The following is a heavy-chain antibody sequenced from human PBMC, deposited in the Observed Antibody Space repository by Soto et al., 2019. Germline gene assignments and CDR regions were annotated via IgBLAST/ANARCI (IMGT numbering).Heavy chain of an antibody. CDR1: GFTFSSYG. CDR3: AKKGRWGSWYSLDYYYYGMDV. V-gene: IGHV3-30*18. J-gene: IGHJ6*02. CDR2: ISYDGSNK. Sequence: GGSLRLSCAASGFTFSSYGMHWVRQAPGKGLEWVAVISYDGSNKYYADSVKGRFTISRDNSKNTLYLQMNSLRAEDTAVYYCAKKGRWGSWYSLDYYYYGMDVWGQGTTVTVSS. D-gene: IGHD6-13*01.